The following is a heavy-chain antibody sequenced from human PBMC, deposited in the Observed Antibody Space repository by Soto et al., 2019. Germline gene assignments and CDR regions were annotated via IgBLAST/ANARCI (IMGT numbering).Heavy chain of an antibody. CDR2: IKRDGSET. Sequence: EVQLVESGGGLVQPGGSLRLSCVASGFSFSSYWMGWVRQAPGKGLEWVASIKRDGSETNYVDSVRGRFTISRDNAENSLYLQMNSLRAEDTAMYHCARDTGRTKIFGPSPNWFDPWGQGTLVTVSS. V-gene: IGHV3-7*01. J-gene: IGHJ5*02. CDR1: GFSFSSYW. D-gene: IGHD3-3*01. CDR3: ARDTGRTKIFGPSPNWFDP.